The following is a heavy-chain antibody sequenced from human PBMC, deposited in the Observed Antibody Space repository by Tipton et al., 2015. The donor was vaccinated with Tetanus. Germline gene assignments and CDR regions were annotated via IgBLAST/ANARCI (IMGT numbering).Heavy chain of an antibody. D-gene: IGHD5-24*01. CDR2: ISYDGRAA. J-gene: IGHJ4*02. Sequence: SLRLSCEASGFTFSRYPMHWVRQIPGKGLEWVAVISYDGRAAFYRDSVKGRFTFSRGNSKNTLYLQMNSLRAEDTAVYFCAREETRHGYNTFDSWGQGTPVTVSS. V-gene: IGHV3-30*04. CDR3: AREETRHGYNTFDS. CDR1: GFTFSRYP.